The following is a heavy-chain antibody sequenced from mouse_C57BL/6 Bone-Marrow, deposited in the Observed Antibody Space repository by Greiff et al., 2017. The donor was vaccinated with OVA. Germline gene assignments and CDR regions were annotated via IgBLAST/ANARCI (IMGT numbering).Heavy chain of an antibody. CDR3: ARPGTGY. CDR1: GYTFTSYW. D-gene: IGHD4-1*01. Sequence: QVHVKQPGAELVKPGASVKLSCKASGYTFTSYWMQWVKQRPGQGLEWIGEIDPSDSYTNYNQKFKGKATLTVDTSSSTAYMQLSSLTSEDSAVYYCARPGTGYWGQGTTLTVSS. J-gene: IGHJ2*01. V-gene: IGHV1-50*01. CDR2: IDPSDSYT.